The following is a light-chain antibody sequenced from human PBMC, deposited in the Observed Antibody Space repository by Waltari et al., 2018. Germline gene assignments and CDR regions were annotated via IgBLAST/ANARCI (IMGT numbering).Light chain of an antibody. J-gene: IGLJ2*01. CDR3: ATWDDSLNGVV. CDR1: RSNIGTNT. V-gene: IGLV1-44*01. CDR2: SNI. Sequence: QSVLTQPPSASGTPGQGVTISCSGSRSNIGTNTVNWYRQLPGTAPKVPIYSNIQRPSGVPYRCSGSKSGTSASLAVSGLQSEDEGDYYCATWDDSLNGVVFGGGTKLTVL.